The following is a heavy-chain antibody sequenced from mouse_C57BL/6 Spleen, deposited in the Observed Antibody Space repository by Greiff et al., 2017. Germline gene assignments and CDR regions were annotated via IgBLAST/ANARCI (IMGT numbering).Heavy chain of an antibody. V-gene: IGHV1-52*01. D-gene: IGHD1-2*01. Sequence: QVQLQQPGAELVRPGSSVKLSCKASGYTFTSYWMHWVKQRPIQGLEWIGNIDPSDSETHYNQKFKDKATLTVDKSSSTAYMQLSSLTSEDSAVYYCVSITTKWYFDVWGTGTTVTVSS. J-gene: IGHJ1*03. CDR2: IDPSDSET. CDR1: GYTFTSYW. CDR3: VSITTKWYFDV.